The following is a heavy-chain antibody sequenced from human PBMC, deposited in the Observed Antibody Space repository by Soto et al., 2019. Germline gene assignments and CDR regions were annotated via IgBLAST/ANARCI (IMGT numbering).Heavy chain of an antibody. J-gene: IGHJ3*02. Sequence: EVQLVESGGGLVQPGGSLRLSCAASGFTFSSYWMHWVRQAPGKGLVWVSRINSDGSSTSYADSVKGRFTISRDNAKNTLYLQMNSLRAEDTAVYYCARVRGVRLKLDAFDIWGQGTMVTVSS. V-gene: IGHV3-74*01. D-gene: IGHD3-10*01. CDR2: INSDGSST. CDR3: ARVRGVRLKLDAFDI. CDR1: GFTFSSYW.